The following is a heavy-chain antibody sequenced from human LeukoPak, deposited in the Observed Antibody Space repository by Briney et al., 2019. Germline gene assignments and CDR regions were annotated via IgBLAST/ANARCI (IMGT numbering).Heavy chain of an antibody. D-gene: IGHD3-3*01. CDR1: GGSISSYY. J-gene: IGHJ5*02. CDR3: ARGNTYYDFWSGYYSGANWFDP. V-gene: IGHV4-59*01. Sequence: SETLSLTCTVCGGSISSYYWSWIRQPPGKGREWIGYIYYSGNTNYNPSLKRRVTISVDTSKNQFSLKLSSVTAADTAVYYCARGNTYYDFWSGYYSGANWFDPWGQGTLVTVSS. CDR2: IYYSGNT.